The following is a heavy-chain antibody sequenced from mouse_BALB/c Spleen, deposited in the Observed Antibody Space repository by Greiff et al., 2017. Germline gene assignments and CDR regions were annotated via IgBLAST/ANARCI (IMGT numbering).Heavy chain of an antibody. D-gene: IGHD1-1*01. J-gene: IGHJ3*01. V-gene: IGHV5-17*02. CDR2: ISSGSSTI. Sequence: EVQLQESGGGLVQPGGSRKLSCAASGFTFSSFGMHWVRQAPEKGLEWVAYISSGSSTIYYADTVKGRFTISRDNPKNTLFLQMTSLRSEDTAMYYCARSDSHYGSSYRFAYWGQGTLVTVSA. CDR3: ARSDSHYGSSYRFAY. CDR1: GFTFSSFG.